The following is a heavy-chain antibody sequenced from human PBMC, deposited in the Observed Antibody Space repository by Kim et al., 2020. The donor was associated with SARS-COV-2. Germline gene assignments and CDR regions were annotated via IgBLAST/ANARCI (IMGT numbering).Heavy chain of an antibody. CDR1: GFTFGDYA. D-gene: IGHD3-9*01. J-gene: IGHJ6*02. Sequence: GGSLRLSCAGSGFTFGDYAMHWVRQAPGKGLEWVSGISWNSGRIDYADSVKGRFAVSRDNAKNSLYLQMNSLRVEDTALYYCVKGLLTGYRVPYSDIWGQGTTVIVSS. CDR2: ISWNSGRI. CDR3: VKGLLTGYRVPYSDI. V-gene: IGHV3-9*01.